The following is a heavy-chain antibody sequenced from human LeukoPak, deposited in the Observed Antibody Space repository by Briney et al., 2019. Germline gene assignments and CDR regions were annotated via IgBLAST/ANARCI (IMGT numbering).Heavy chain of an antibody. J-gene: IGHJ4*02. V-gene: IGHV3-7*01. CDR3: ARGGNLEN. CDR1: GFNLSRYL. D-gene: IGHD1-14*01. Sequence: GSLRPLRGAPGFNLSRYLMSWGRPAPGKGLEWVANINEDGGERHYVDTVKGRFTISRDNAKNSLYLQMNSLRAEDTAVYYCARGGNLENWGRGTLVTVSS. CDR2: INEDGGER.